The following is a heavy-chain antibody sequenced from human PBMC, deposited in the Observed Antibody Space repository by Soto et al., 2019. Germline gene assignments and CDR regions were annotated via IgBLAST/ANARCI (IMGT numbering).Heavy chain of an antibody. CDR3: ARWGYILAGHYSSSGGAWFDP. J-gene: IGHJ5*02. Sequence: ASVKVSCKASGATFSSYAISWVRQAPGQGLEWMGGIIPIFGTANSAQKFQGRVTITADESTSTAYMELSSLRSEDTAVYYCARWGYILAGHYSSSGGAWFDPWGQGTLGTVSS. D-gene: IGHD3-9*01. CDR2: IIPIFGTA. V-gene: IGHV1-69*13. CDR1: GATFSSYA.